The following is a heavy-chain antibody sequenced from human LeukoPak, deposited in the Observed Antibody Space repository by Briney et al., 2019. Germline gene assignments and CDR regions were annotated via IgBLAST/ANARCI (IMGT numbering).Heavy chain of an antibody. V-gene: IGHV1-18*01. CDR3: VREWDHTRMTFDI. CDR2: IGTYNGNT. Sequence: ASVKVSCKASGYAFINYAISWVRQAPGQGLEWMGWIGTYNGNTKYAQELQGRVTMTTDTSTSTGYMELRNLRSGDTAVYFCVREWDHTRMTFDIWGQGTMVTVSS. J-gene: IGHJ3*02. D-gene: IGHD1-26*01. CDR1: GYAFINYA.